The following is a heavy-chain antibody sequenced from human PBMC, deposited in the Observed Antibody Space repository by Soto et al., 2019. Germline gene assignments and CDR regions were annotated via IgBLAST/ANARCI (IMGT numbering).Heavy chain of an antibody. Sequence: GASVKVSCKVSGYTLTELSMHWVRQAPGKGLEWMGGFDPEDGETIYAQKFQGRVTMTEDTSTDTAYMELSSLRSEDTAVYYCAITRDFGWLPPFDYWGQGTLVTVSS. CDR2: FDPEDGET. D-gene: IGHD3-9*01. V-gene: IGHV1-24*01. CDR3: AITRDFGWLPPFDY. J-gene: IGHJ4*02. CDR1: GYTLTELS.